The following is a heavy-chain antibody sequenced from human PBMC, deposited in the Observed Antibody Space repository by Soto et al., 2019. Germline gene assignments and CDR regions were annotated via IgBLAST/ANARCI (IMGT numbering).Heavy chain of an antibody. CDR3: ARHGVLVVPAARKNYYYYGMDV. Sequence: GESLKISCXGSGYSFTSYWIGWVRQMPGKGLEWMGIIYPGDSDTRYSPSFQGQVTISADKSISTAYLQWSSLKASDTAMYYCARHGVLVVPAARKNYYYYGMDVWGQGTTVTVSS. J-gene: IGHJ6*02. V-gene: IGHV5-51*01. D-gene: IGHD2-2*01. CDR2: IYPGDSDT. CDR1: GYSFTSYW.